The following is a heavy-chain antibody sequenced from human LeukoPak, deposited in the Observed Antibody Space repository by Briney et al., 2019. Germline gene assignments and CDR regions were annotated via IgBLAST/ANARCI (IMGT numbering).Heavy chain of an antibody. CDR2: INHDGSEK. CDR1: GFTFSRSW. Sequence: GGSLRLSCAASGFTFSRSWMHWVRQAPGKGLEWVGNINHDGSEKYQVDSVMGRFTISRDNAENSLFLQMNSLRAEDTAVYYRASETSGEFDYWGQGTLVTVSS. V-gene: IGHV3-7*01. D-gene: IGHD1-26*01. CDR3: ASETSGEFDY. J-gene: IGHJ4*02.